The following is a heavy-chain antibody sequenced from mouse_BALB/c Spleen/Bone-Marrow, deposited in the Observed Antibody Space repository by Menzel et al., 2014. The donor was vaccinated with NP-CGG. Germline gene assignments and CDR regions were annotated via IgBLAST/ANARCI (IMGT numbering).Heavy chain of an antibody. CDR2: IDXXNGNT. Sequence: VQLQQSGAELVKPGASVKLSCTASGFNIKDTYXHWVXQRPXXGXXWIXXIDXXNGNTKYDPKFQGKATITADTSSNTAYLQLSSLTSEDTAVYYCARGLLQYYYAMDYWGQGTSVTVSS. CDR3: ARGLLQYYYAMDY. CDR1: GFNIKDTY. V-gene: IGHV14-3*02. J-gene: IGHJ4*01. D-gene: IGHD2-3*01.